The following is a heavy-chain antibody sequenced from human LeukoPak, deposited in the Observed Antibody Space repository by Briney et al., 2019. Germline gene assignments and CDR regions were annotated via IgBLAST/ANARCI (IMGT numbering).Heavy chain of an antibody. CDR1: GYTFTGYY. CDR3: ARGGDNKLRFLEWLLYTLDY. D-gene: IGHD3-3*01. Sequence: GASVKVSCKASGYTFTGYYMHWVRQAPGQGLEWMGWINPNSGGTNYAQKFQGRVTMTRDTSISTAYMELSRPRSDDTAVYYCARGGDNKLRFLEWLLYTLDYWGEGTLVTVSS. J-gene: IGHJ4*02. V-gene: IGHV1-2*02. CDR2: INPNSGGT.